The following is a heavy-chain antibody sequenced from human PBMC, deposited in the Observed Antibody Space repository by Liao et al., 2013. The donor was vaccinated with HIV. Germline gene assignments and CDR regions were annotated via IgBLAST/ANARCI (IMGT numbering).Heavy chain of an antibody. CDR3: ARDLIVATVRYYFDY. J-gene: IGHJ4*01. D-gene: IGHD5-12*01. CDR2: IYHSGST. Sequence: QLQLQESGPGLVKPSETLSLICTVSGGAISSSSYHWGWIRQPPGKGLEWIGSIYHSGSTYYNPSLKSRVTISVDRSENQFSLELSSVTAADTAMYYCARDLIVATVRYYFDYWGHGTLVTVSS. CDR1: GGAISSSSYH. V-gene: IGHV4-39*07.